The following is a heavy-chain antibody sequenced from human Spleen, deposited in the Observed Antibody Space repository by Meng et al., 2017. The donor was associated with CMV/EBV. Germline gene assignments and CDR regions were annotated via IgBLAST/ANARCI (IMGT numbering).Heavy chain of an antibody. CDR3: AREGGKGDYRDYRMYYGMDV. J-gene: IGHJ6*02. CDR2: IYYSANT. V-gene: IGHV4-39*07. CDR1: GNSIRSSSYY. D-gene: IGHD4-11*01. Sequence: SETLSLTCTLSGNSIRSSSYYWGWIRQPPGKGLEWIGSIYYSANTYYNPSLKSPVTISVDTSKNQFSLRLSSVTAADTAVYYCAREGGKGDYRDYRMYYGMDVWGQGTTVTVSS.